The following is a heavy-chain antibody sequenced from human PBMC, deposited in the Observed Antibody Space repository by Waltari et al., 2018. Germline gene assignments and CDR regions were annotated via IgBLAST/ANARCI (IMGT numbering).Heavy chain of an antibody. J-gene: IGHJ4*02. CDR3: VRAGYGSSPDY. CDR2: INPNSGAT. Sequence: QVQLVQSGAEVKKPEASVKVSCKASGYIFTGYYMPWVRQVPGQGLEWMGWINPNSGATNSVQKFQGRVTMTRDTSIGTAYMELSRLRSDDTAVYYCVRAGYGSSPDYWGQGTLVTVSS. CDR1: GYIFTGYY. V-gene: IGHV1-2*02. D-gene: IGHD6-6*01.